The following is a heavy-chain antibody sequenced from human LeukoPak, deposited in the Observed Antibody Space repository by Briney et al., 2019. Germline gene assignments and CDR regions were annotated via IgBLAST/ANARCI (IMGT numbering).Heavy chain of an antibody. CDR2: IYPGDSDT. CDR1: GYSFTSYW. CDR3: AREADCGGDCDYGMDV. J-gene: IGHJ6*02. Sequence: GESLKISCKGSGYSFTSYWIGWVRHVPGKGLEYMGIIYPGDSDTRYSPSFQGQVTISADKSISTAYLQWSSLKASDTAMYYCAREADCGGDCDYGMDVWGQGTTVTVSS. D-gene: IGHD2-21*02. V-gene: IGHV5-51*01.